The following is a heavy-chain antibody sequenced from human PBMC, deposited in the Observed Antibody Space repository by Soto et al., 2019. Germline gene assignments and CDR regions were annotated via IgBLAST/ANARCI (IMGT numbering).Heavy chain of an antibody. J-gene: IGHJ6*03. D-gene: IGHD3-3*01. Sequence: GGSLRLSCAASGFTFSSYGMHWVRQAPGKGLEWVAVISYDGSNKYYADSWKGRFTISRDNSMNTLFLQMNSLRAEDTAVYYCASTIFGVVIIIRDYYYMDVWGKGTTVTVSS. V-gene: IGHV3-30*03. CDR2: ISYDGSNK. CDR1: GFTFSSYG. CDR3: ASTIFGVVIIIRDYYYMDV.